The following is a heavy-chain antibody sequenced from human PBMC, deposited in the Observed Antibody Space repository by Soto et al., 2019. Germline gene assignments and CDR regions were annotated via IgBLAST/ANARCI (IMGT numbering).Heavy chain of an antibody. CDR1: GGTFSSYA. D-gene: IGHD1-1*01. V-gene: IGHV1-69*12. J-gene: IGHJ4*02. CDR2: IIPIFGTA. Sequence: QVQLVQSGAEVKKPGSSVKVSCTASGGTFSSYAISWVRQAPGQGLEWMGGIIPIFGTANYAQKFQGRVTITADESTSTAYMELSSLRSDDTAVYYCAGGRTEPYVYYFDYWGQGTLVTVSS. CDR3: AGGRTEPYVYYFDY.